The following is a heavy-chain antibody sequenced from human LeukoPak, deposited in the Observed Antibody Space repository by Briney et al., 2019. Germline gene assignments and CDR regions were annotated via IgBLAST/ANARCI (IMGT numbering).Heavy chain of an antibody. CDR2: FDPEDGGT. V-gene: IGHV1-24*01. CDR1: GYTLTELS. CDR3: ATVSTYYYDSSGYKLPDW. J-gene: IGHJ4*02. Sequence: ASVKVSCKVSGYTLTELSMHWVRQAPGKGLEWMGGFDPEDGGTIYAQKFQGRVTMTEDTSTDTAYMELSSLRSEDTAVYYCATVSTYYYDSSGYKLPDWWGQGTLVTVSS. D-gene: IGHD3-22*01.